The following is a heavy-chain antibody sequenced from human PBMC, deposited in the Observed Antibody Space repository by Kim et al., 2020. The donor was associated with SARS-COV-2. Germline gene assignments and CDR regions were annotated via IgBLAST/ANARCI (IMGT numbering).Heavy chain of an antibody. Sequence: NYAQKLQGRVTMTTDTSTSTAYMELRSLRSDDTAVYYCARERLRSSGADYWGQGTLVTVSS. J-gene: IGHJ4*02. CDR3: ARERLRSSGADY. V-gene: IGHV1-18*01. D-gene: IGHD3-22*01.